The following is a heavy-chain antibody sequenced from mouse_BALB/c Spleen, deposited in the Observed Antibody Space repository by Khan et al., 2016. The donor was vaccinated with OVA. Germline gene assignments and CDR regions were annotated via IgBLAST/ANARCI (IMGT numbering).Heavy chain of an antibody. D-gene: IGHD1-1*01. CDR1: GYTFTSYW. Sequence: DLVKPGASVKLSRKASGYTFTSYWINWIKQRPGQGLEWVGQISPGSGSAYYNEVFKDKATLTIDTSSTTAYIQLSSLSSEDSAVYFCARSNYYGRSLYAMDYWGQGTSVTVSS. CDR2: ISPGSGSA. V-gene: IGHV1S41*01. CDR3: ARSNYYGRSLYAMDY. J-gene: IGHJ4*01.